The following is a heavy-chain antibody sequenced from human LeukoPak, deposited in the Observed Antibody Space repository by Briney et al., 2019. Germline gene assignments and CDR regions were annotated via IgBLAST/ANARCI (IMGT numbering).Heavy chain of an antibody. Sequence: GRSLRLSCAASGFTISSYAMHGVRQAPGKGLEWVAVISYDGSNKYYADSVKGRFTISRDNSNNTLYLQMTSLTAEDTAVYYCARDSSPYYYGSGSHDYWGQGTLVTVSS. V-gene: IGHV3-30*04. J-gene: IGHJ4*02. CDR1: GFTISSYA. CDR2: ISYDGSNK. CDR3: ARDSSPYYYGSGSHDY. D-gene: IGHD3-10*01.